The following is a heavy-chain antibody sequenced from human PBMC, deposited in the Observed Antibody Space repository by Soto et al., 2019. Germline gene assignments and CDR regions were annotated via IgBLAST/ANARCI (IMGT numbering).Heavy chain of an antibody. CDR2: ISSSSSYI. Sequence: PGGSLRLSCAASGFTFSSYSMNWVRQAPGKGLEWVSSISSSSSYIYYADSVKGRFTISRDNAKNSLYLEMNSVRADDTAVFYCARGRGAAYYYYMDVWGKGTTVTVSS. CDR1: GFTFSSYS. V-gene: IGHV3-21*01. D-gene: IGHD3-10*01. J-gene: IGHJ6*03. CDR3: ARGRGAAYYYYMDV.